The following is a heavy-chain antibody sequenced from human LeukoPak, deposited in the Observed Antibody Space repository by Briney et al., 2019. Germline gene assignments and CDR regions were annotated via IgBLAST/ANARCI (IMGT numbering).Heavy chain of an antibody. CDR2: IRYDGSNK. CDR1: GFTFSSYG. D-gene: IGHD2-2*01. CDR3: AKDPSGGCSSTSCTTGFDY. V-gene: IGHV3-30*02. J-gene: IGHJ4*02. Sequence: GGSLRLSCAASGFTFSSYGMHWVRQAPGKGLEWVAFIRYDGSNKYYADSVKGRFTISRDNSKNTLYLQMNSLRAEDTAVYYCAKDPSGGCSSTSCTTGFDYWGQGTLVTVSS.